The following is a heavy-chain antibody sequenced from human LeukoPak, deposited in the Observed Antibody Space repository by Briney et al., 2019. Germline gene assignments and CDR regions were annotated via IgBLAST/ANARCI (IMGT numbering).Heavy chain of an antibody. CDR1: GFTVSSNY. CDR3: ARGDWNDAFDY. J-gene: IGHJ4*02. Sequence: PGGSLRLSCGAFGFTVSSNYMSWVRQAPGKGLEWVSSISSSSSYIYYADSVKGRFTISRDNAKNSLYLQMNSLRAEDTAVYYCARGDWNDAFDYWGQGTLVTVSS. D-gene: IGHD1-1*01. CDR2: ISSSSSYI. V-gene: IGHV3-21*01.